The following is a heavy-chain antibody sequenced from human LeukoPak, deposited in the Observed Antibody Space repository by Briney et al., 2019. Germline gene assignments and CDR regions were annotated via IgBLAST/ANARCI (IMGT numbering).Heavy chain of an antibody. V-gene: IGHV4-34*01. J-gene: IGHJ3*02. Sequence: SETLSLTCTVSGGSISSYYWSWIRQPPGKGLEWIGEINHSGSTNYNPSLKSRVTISVDTSKNQFSLKLSSATAADTAVYYCARDPHRDYGDSAFDIWGQGTMVTVSS. CDR1: GGSISSYY. CDR2: INHSGST. CDR3: ARDPHRDYGDSAFDI. D-gene: IGHD4-17*01.